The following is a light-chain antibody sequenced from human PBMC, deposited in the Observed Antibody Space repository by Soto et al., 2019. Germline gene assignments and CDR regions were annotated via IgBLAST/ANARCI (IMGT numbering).Light chain of an antibody. CDR2: GAS. CDR1: QGISNE. V-gene: IGKV1-6*01. Sequence: IPMTQSPSSLSASVGDGVTITCRASQGISNELGWYQQRPGKAPKVLIYGASNLQSGVPSRFSGSASGTDFTLTISSLQPEDFATYYCLQDYTYPWTFGQGTKVEMK. CDR3: LQDYTYPWT. J-gene: IGKJ1*01.